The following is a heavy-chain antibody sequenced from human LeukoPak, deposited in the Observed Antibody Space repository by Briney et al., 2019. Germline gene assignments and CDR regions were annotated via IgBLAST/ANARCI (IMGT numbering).Heavy chain of an antibody. J-gene: IGHJ6*03. CDR1: GFSFSSYG. Sequence: GGSLRLSCAASGFSFSSYGMSWVRQAPGKGLEWVSAISGTGGSTYYADSVKGRFTISRDNSKDTLYLQMNSLRAEDTAVYYCAKASSGYDVPGYYYYYYMDVWGKGTTVTISS. CDR3: AKASSGYDVPGYYYYYYMDV. V-gene: IGHV3-23*01. D-gene: IGHD5-12*01. CDR2: ISGTGGST.